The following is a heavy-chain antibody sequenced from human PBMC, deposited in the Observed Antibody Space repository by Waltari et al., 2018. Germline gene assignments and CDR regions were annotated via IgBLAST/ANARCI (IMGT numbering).Heavy chain of an antibody. CDR3: ARSRGQWRIRSPFDY. D-gene: IGHD6-19*01. V-gene: IGHV5-51*01. Sequence: EVQLVQSGAEVKKPGESLKISCKGSGYSFTNNWNRWGRQIPGKGLEWMGIIYPSDSDTIYSPSFQGQVTISADKSISIAYLQWSSLKASDTAMYYCARSRGQWRIRSPFDYWGQGTQVTVSS. CDR1: GYSFTNNW. J-gene: IGHJ4*02. CDR2: IYPSDSDT.